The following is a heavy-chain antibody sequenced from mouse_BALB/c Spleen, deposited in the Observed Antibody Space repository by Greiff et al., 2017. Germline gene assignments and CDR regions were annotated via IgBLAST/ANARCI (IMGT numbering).Heavy chain of an antibody. V-gene: IGHV3-2*02. Sequence: EVQLQESGPGLVKPSQSLSLTCTVTGYSITSDYAWNWIRQFPGNKLEWMGYISYSGSTSYNPSLKSRISITRDTSKNQFFLQLNSVTTEDTATYYCARYDYRYDDGERRYDYWGQGTTLTVSS. CDR2: ISYSGST. CDR3: ARYDYRYDDGERRYDY. CDR1: GYSITSDYA. J-gene: IGHJ2*01. D-gene: IGHD2-14*01.